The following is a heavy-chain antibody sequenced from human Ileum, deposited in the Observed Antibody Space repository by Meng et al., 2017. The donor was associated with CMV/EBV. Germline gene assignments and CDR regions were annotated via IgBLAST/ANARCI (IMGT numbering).Heavy chain of an antibody. V-gene: IGHV3-21*01. CDR3: ARDYSEGTSPYYFDY. CDR1: GFSFTTFN. CDR2: ISGSSGSI. J-gene: IGHJ4*02. D-gene: IGHD1-14*01. Sequence: LSLTCAASGFSFTTFNIGWVRQAPGMGLEWVSSISGSSGSIYYGDSVKGRFTISRDYAKKSVYLQMNSLRAEDTAVYFCARDYSEGTSPYYFDYWGQGMLVTVSS.